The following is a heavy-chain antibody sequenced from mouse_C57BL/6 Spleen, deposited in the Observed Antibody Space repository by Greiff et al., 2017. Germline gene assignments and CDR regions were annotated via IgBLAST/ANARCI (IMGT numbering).Heavy chain of an antibody. J-gene: IGHJ2*01. Sequence: QVQLQQSGAELVRPGASVTLSCKASGYTFTDYEMHWVKQTPVHGLEWIGALDPETGGTAYNQKFKGKAILTADKSSSTAYMELRSLTSEDSAVYYCTRDSNYFDYWGQGTTLTVSS. CDR1: GYTFTDYE. D-gene: IGHD2-5*01. V-gene: IGHV1-15*01. CDR3: TRDSNYFDY. CDR2: LDPETGGT.